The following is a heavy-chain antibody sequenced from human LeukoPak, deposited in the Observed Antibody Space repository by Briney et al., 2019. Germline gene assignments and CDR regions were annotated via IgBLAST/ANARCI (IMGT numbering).Heavy chain of an antibody. CDR2: ISSNGGTT. D-gene: IGHD2-21*02. V-gene: IGHV3-64*01. CDR3: ARDPCGAGDCWRYFDC. Sequence: PGGSLRLSCAASGFTFSNYNFHWVRQAPGKGLEYVSAISSNGGTTYYANSVNGRFTISRDNSKNTLYLQMDSLTSEDMAVYYCARDPCGAGDCWRYFDCWGQGTLVTVSS. J-gene: IGHJ4*02. CDR1: GFTFSNYN.